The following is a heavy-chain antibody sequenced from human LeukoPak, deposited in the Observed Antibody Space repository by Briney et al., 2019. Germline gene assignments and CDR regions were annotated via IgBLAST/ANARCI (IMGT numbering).Heavy chain of an antibody. V-gene: IGHV3-30*02. J-gene: IGHJ5*02. CDR1: GFTFSSYG. D-gene: IGHD3-10*01. CDR3: AKDLMRDRWFGES. CDR2: IRYDGSNK. Sequence: GGSLRLSCAASGFTFSSYGMHWVRQAPGKGLEWVAFIRYDGSNKYYADSVKGRFTISRDNSKNTLYLEMNSLRLEDTAVYYCAKDLMRDRWFGESWGQGTLVTVSS.